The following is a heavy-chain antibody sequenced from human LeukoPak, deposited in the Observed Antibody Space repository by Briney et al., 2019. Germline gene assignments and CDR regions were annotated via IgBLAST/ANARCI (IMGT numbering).Heavy chain of an antibody. J-gene: IGHJ4*02. D-gene: IGHD2-15*01. Sequence: PSETLSLTCRVSGASVSNYYWSWIRQSPGKGLEWIGIFHYSGSTNYNPSLNSRVTTSIDTSMNQLSLTLVSVTAADTAVYFCARHHDGGPKLRLDFWGLGVLVTVSS. CDR2: FHYSGST. CDR3: ARHHDGGPKLRLDF. V-gene: IGHV4-59*08. CDR1: GASVSNYY.